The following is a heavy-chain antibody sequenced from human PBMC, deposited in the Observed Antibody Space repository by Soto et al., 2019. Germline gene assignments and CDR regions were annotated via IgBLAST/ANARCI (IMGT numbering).Heavy chain of an antibody. CDR3: ARHGGRYCSGGTCYIYWHFDL. J-gene: IGHJ2*01. CDR2: IYDSGST. D-gene: IGHD2-15*01. V-gene: IGHV4-59*08. CDR1: GGSISTYY. Sequence: QVQLQESGPGLVKPSETLSLTCTVSGGSISTYYWSWIRQPPGKGLELIGYIYDSGSTDYNPSLKRRVTISVDSSKNLFPLKLSSVTAADTAVYYCARHGGRYCSGGTCYIYWHFDLWGRGTLVTVSS.